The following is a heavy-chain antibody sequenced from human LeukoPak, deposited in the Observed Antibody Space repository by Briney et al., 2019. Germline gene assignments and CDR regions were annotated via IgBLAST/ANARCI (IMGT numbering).Heavy chain of an antibody. Sequence: GGSLRLSCAASGFTFSSYAMSWVRQAPGKGLEWVSVVSVSGENTYFADSVKGRFTISRDNAKSSLYLEMNSLRDEDTAVYYCARVHRGYSYGRLDYWGQGTLVTVSS. CDR2: VSVSGENT. V-gene: IGHV3-23*01. CDR3: ARVHRGYSYGRLDY. J-gene: IGHJ4*02. D-gene: IGHD5-18*01. CDR1: GFTFSSYA.